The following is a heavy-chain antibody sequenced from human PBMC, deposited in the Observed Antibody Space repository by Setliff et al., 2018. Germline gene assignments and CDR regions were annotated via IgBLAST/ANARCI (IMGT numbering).Heavy chain of an antibody. CDR2: IYPGDSDT. J-gene: IGHJ3*02. V-gene: IGHV5-51*01. D-gene: IGHD1-26*01. CDR1: GYRFSSHW. CDR3: ASSSGSSSNDAFDI. Sequence: PGESLKISCKGSGYRFSSHWIGWVRQMPGKGLEWMGIIYPGDSDTRYSPSFQGQVTISADKSISTAYLQWSILKASDTAMYYCASSSGSSSNDAFDIWGQGTTVTVSS.